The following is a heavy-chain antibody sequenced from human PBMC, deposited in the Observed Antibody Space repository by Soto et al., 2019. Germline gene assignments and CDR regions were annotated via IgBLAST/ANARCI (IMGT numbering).Heavy chain of an antibody. CDR3: AKDNADYYDSSGYYAHDAFDI. D-gene: IGHD3-22*01. V-gene: IGHV3-23*01. J-gene: IGHJ3*02. CDR1: GFTFSSYA. CDR2: ISGSGGST. Sequence: PGGSLRLSCAASGFTFSSYAMSWVRQAPGKGLEWVSAISGSGGSTYYADSVKGRFTISRDNSKNTLYLQMNSLRAEDTAVYYCAKDNADYYDSSGYYAHDAFDIWGQGTMVTVSS.